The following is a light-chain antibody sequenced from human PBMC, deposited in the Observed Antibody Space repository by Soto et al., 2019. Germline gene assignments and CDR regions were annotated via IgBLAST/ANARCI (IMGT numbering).Light chain of an antibody. CDR1: QTVSSS. V-gene: IGKV3-15*01. CDR2: GAS. J-gene: IGKJ1*01. Sequence: DIVMTQSPATLSVSPGERATLSCRASQTVSSSLAWYQQRRGQAPRPLIFGASTRAPGIPARFSASGSGTEFTLTISSLQSEDFAIYYCQQYYDWPPWPFGQGTKVEIK. CDR3: QQYYDWPPWP.